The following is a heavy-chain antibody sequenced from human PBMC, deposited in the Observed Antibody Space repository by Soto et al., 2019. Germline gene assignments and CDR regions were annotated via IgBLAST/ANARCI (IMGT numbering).Heavy chain of an antibody. D-gene: IGHD3-22*01. CDR2: ISVSGNNA. V-gene: IGHV3-23*01. CDR3: ARDQLRPGILYSLGVLLPEYGL. CDR1: GFAFSTFA. J-gene: IGHJ4*02. Sequence: GGSLRLSCAASGFAFSTFAMTWVRQAPWKGLEWVAAISVSGNNAYYADSVKGRFTISRDNSQNSVFLQMSSLRADDTAVYYCARDQLRPGILYSLGVLLPEYGLWGQGTLVTVS.